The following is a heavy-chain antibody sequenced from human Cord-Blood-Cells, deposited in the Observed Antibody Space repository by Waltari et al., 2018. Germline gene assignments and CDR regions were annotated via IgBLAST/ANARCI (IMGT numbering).Heavy chain of an antibody. V-gene: IGHV1-2*02. D-gene: IGHD1-26*01. CDR1: GYTFPGNS. Sequence: VQLVQPGTEAKKPGASVKVPCQASGYTFPGNSIHWVRQAPGQGLEWMGWINPNSGGTNDAQKFQGRVTMTRDTSISTAYMELSRLRSDDTAVYYCARGVGAIFDYWGQGTLVTVSS. CDR3: ARGVGAIFDY. J-gene: IGHJ4*02. CDR2: INPNSGGT.